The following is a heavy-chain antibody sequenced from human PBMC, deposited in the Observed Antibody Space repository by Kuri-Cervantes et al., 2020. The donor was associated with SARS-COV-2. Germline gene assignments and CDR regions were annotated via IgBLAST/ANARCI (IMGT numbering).Heavy chain of an antibody. CDR1: GFSLSTSGVG. D-gene: IGHD3-10*01. CDR2: IFSNDEK. V-gene: IGHV2-26*01. CDR3: ARISMVQGVITD. J-gene: IGHJ4*02. Sequence: SGPTLVKPTQTLTLTCTFSGFSLSTSGVGVGWIRQPPGKALEWLAHIFSNDEKSYSTSLKSRLTISKDTSKSQVVLTMTNMDPVDTATYYCARISMVQGVITDWGQGTLVTVSS.